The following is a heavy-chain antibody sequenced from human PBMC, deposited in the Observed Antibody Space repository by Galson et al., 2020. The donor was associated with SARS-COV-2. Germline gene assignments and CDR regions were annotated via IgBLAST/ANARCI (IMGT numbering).Heavy chain of an antibody. CDR3: ARTHEVASMDV. CDR2: ISSSGSTI. Sequence: GGSLRLSCAASGFTFSSYEMNWVRQAPGKGLEWVSYISSSGSTIYYADSVKGRFTISRDNAKNSLYLQMNSLRAEDTAVYYCARTHEVASMDVWGQGTTVTVSS. V-gene: IGHV3-48*03. CDR1: GFTFSSYE. J-gene: IGHJ6*02. D-gene: IGHD2-15*01.